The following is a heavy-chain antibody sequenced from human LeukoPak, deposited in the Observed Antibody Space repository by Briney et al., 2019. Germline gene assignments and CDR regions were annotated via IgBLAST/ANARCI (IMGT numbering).Heavy chain of an antibody. CDR2: ISAYNGNT. CDR1: GYTFTSYG. Sequence: ASVKVSCKASGYTFTSYGMSWVRQAPGQGLEWMGWISAYNGNTNNAQKLQGRDTMTTNTTTSTAYMELRSLRYDDTAVYYCARDSGGRVGAGGDFDYWGQGTLVIVSS. CDR3: ARDSGGRVGAGGDFDY. J-gene: IGHJ4*02. D-gene: IGHD2-8*02. V-gene: IGHV1-18*01.